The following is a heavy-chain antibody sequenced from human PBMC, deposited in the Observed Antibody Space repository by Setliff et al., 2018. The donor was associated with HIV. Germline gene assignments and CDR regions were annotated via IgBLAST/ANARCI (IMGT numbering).Heavy chain of an antibody. D-gene: IGHD4-17*01. Sequence: GASVKVSCAASGFNFNNHAMHWVRQAPGKGPECVAVISDDGSAKYYADSVKGRFTISRDNAKRTLYLQMNSLRVEDTAVYYCAREDVTTSGLDIWGQGTMVTVSS. J-gene: IGHJ3*02. V-gene: IGHV3-30*04. CDR1: GFNFNNHA. CDR3: AREDVTTSGLDI. CDR2: ISDDGSAK.